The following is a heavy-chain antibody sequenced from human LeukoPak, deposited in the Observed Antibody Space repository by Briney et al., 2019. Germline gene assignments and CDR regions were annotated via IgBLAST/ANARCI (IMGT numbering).Heavy chain of an antibody. V-gene: IGHV3-30*18. CDR1: GFTFSSYG. CDR2: ISYDGSNK. D-gene: IGHD3-10*01. J-gene: IGHJ4*02. CDR3: AKDQPLMGFGGSLIDY. Sequence: GRSLRLSCAASGFTFSSYGMHWVRQAPGKGLEWVAVISYDGSNKYYADSVKGRFTISRDNSKNTLYLQMNSLRAEDTAVYYCAKDQPLMGFGGSLIDYWGQGTLVTVSS.